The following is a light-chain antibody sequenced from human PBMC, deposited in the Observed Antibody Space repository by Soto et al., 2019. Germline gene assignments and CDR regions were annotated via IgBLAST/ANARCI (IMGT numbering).Light chain of an antibody. Sequence: IVLTQSPGTLSLSPGERVTLSCRASQRISSSYLAWYQQKPGQAPRLLIYGASTRATGIPDRFSGSGSGTDFSLTISRLEPEDFAVYYCQQYGKSPQITFGQGTRLEIK. CDR2: GAS. CDR3: QQYGKSPQIT. CDR1: QRISSSY. J-gene: IGKJ5*01. V-gene: IGKV3-20*01.